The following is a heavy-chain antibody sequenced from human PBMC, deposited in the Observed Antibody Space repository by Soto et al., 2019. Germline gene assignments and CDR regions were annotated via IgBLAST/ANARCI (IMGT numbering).Heavy chain of an antibody. CDR2: INPNSGDT. V-gene: IGHV1-2*04. CDR1: GYTFTGYY. CDR3: ARITGTYNAFDY. D-gene: IGHD1-26*01. Sequence: ASVKVSCKASGYTFTGYYIHWVRQAPGQGLEWMGWINPNSGDTNYAQKFQGWVTMTRDTSISTVYMELSRLKSDDTAVYYCARITGTYNAFDYWGHGTLVTVSS. J-gene: IGHJ4*01.